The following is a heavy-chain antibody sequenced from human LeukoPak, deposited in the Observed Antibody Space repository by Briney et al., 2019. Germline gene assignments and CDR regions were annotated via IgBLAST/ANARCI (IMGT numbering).Heavy chain of an antibody. J-gene: IGHJ4*02. CDR1: GFTFSSYG. CDR3: AKVYYDILTGYSSSWHYFDY. Sequence: QSGGSLRLSCAASGFTFSSYGMHWVRQAPGKGLEWVAFIRYDGSNKNYADSVKGRFTISRDNSKHTLYLQMNSLRAEDTAVYYCAKVYYDILTGYSSSWHYFDYWGQGTLVTVSS. V-gene: IGHV3-30*02. CDR2: IRYDGSNK. D-gene: IGHD3-9*01.